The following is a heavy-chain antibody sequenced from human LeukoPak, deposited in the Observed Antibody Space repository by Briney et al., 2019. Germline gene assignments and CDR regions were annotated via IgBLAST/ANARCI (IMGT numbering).Heavy chain of an antibody. CDR1: GGSISSSSYY. CDR2: IYYSGST. CDR3: VSARYYDSSGYYLVFDY. J-gene: IGHJ4*02. Sequence: SETLSLTCTVSGGSISSSSYYWGWIRQPPGKGLEWIGSIYYSGSTYYNPSLKSRVTISVDTSKNQFSLKLSSVTAADTAVYYCVSARYYDSSGYYLVFDYWGQGTLVTVSS. V-gene: IGHV4-39*01. D-gene: IGHD3-22*01.